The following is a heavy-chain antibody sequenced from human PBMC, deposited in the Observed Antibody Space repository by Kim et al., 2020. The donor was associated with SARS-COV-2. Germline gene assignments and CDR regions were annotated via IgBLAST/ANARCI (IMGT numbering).Heavy chain of an antibody. CDR1: GGSIITSGYY. CDR3: ARRDGNGGGWYFDI. V-gene: IGHV4-39*01. J-gene: IGHJ4*02. CDR2: INYSGNT. Sequence: SETLSLTCSVSGGSIITSGYYWGWIRQPPGKGLEWIGSINYSGNTYYTLSLKSRVTLAVDTPNNQFSLKLTSVTAADTAVYYCARRDGNGGGWYFDIWGQGTLVTVSS. D-gene: IGHD2-15*01.